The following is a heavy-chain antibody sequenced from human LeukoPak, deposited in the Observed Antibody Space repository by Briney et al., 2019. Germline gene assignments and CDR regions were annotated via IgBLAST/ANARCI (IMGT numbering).Heavy chain of an antibody. CDR3: ARFQCSGGGCRINYFNMGV. J-gene: IGHJ6*02. D-gene: IGHD2-15*01. CDR2: ITTSSSYI. V-gene: IGHV3-21*01. Sequence: GGSLRLSCAASGFIFSTYDMSWVRQAPGKGLEWVSSITTSSSYIYYADSVRGRFAISRDNAKNSLYLQMNSLRADDTALYYCARFQCSGGGCRINYFNMGVWGQGTTVTVPS. CDR1: GFIFSTYD.